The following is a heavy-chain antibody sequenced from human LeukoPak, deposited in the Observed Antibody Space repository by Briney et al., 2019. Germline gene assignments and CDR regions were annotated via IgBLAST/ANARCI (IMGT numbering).Heavy chain of an antibody. CDR3: ARGGLRYFDWLSLENNWFDP. D-gene: IGHD3-9*01. CDR2: ISSSSSYI. Sequence: GGSLRLSCAASGFTFSSYSMNWVRQAPGKGLEWVSSISSSSSYIYYADSVKGRFTISRDNAKNSLYLQMNSLRAEDTAVYYCARGGLRYFDWLSLENNWFDPWGQGTLVTVSS. CDR1: GFTFSSYS. J-gene: IGHJ5*02. V-gene: IGHV3-21*01.